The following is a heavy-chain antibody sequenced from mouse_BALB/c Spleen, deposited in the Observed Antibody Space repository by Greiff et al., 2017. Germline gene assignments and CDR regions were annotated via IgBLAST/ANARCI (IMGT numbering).Heavy chain of an antibody. D-gene: IGHD2-4*01. CDR1: GYTFTSYT. V-gene: IGHV1-4*02. CDR3: AREGSTMITTRAMDY. CDR2: INPSSGYT. Sequence: QVQLKQSAAELARPGASVKMSCKASGYTFTSYTMHWVKQRPGQGLEWIGYINPSSGYTEYNQKFKDKTTLTADKSSSTAYMQLSSLTSEDSAVYYCAREGSTMITTRAMDYWGQGTSVTVSS. J-gene: IGHJ4*01.